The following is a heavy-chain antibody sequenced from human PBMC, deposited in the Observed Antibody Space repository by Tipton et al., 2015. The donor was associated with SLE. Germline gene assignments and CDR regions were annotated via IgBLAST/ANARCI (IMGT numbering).Heavy chain of an antibody. CDR2: IYTRGST. CDR3: AREGRYPYYYYYMDV. J-gene: IGHJ6*03. CDR1: GGSISSYY. V-gene: IGHV4-4*07. Sequence: TLSLTCTVSGGSISSYYWSWIRQPAGKGLEWIGRIYTRGSTNYNPSLKGRVTMSVDTSKNQFSLKLTSVTAADTAVYYCAREGRYPYYYYYMDVWGKGTTVTVSS. D-gene: IGHD2-2*01.